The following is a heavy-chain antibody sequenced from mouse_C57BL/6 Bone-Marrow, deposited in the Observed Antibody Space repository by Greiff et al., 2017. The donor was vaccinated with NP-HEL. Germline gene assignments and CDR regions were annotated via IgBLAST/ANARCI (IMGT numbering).Heavy chain of an antibody. Sequence: QVQLQQSGAELARPGASVKLSCKASGYTFTSYGISWVKQRTGQGLEWIGEIYPRSGNTYYNEKFKGKATLTADKSSSTAYIELRSLTSEDSAVYFCASVYGNCYPVWGTGTTVTVSS. D-gene: IGHD2-1*01. V-gene: IGHV1-81*01. CDR2: IYPRSGNT. CDR1: GYTFTSYG. J-gene: IGHJ1*03. CDR3: ASVYGNCYPV.